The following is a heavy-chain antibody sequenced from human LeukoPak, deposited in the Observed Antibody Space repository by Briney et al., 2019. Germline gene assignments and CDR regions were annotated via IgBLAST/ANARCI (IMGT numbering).Heavy chain of an antibody. V-gene: IGHV3-7*03. CDR1: GFTFSNYW. CDR3: AKDFLFDWSFDGFDP. J-gene: IGHJ5*02. D-gene: IGHD3-9*01. CDR2: IKQDGSEK. Sequence: PRGSLRLSCAASGFTFSNYWMSWVRQAPGKGLEWVANIKQDGSEKYYVDSVKGRFTISRDNSKNTLYLQMNSLRAEDTAVYYCAKDFLFDWSFDGFDPWGQGTLVTVSS.